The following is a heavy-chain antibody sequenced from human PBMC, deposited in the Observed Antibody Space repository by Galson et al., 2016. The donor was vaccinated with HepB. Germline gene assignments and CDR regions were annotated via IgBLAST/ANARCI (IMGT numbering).Heavy chain of an antibody. D-gene: IGHD4-11*01. CDR3: AKEGVAYSNYVYGMDV. CDR1: GFTFTTYA. Sequence: SLRLSCAASGFTFTTYAMSWVRQAPGKGLEWVSSISGSGGSTYGADAVKGRFTISRDNSKNTLDLQMNSLRAEDTAVYYCAKEGVAYSNYVYGMDVWGQGTTVTVSS. CDR2: ISGSGGST. V-gene: IGHV3-23*01. J-gene: IGHJ6*02.